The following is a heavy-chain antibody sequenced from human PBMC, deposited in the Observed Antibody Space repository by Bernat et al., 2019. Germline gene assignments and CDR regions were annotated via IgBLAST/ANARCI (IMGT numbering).Heavy chain of an antibody. CDR2: IIPILGIA. D-gene: IGHD1-26*01. CDR1: GGTFSSYA. CDR3: ARGVPSGAEGGGNFQH. J-gene: IGHJ1*01. V-gene: IGHV1-69*04. Sequence: QVQLVQSGAEVKKPGSSVKVSCKASGGTFSSYAISWVRQAPGQGLEWMGRIIPILGIANYAQKFQGRVTITADKSTSTAYMELSSLRSEDTAVYYCARGVPSGAEGGGNFQHWGQGTLVTVSS.